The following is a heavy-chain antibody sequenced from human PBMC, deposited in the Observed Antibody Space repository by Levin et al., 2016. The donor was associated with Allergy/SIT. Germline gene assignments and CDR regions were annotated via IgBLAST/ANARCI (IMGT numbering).Heavy chain of an antibody. CDR3: AKGRLWVARGWSSYFFDS. D-gene: IGHD6-19*01. Sequence: GGSLRLSCVASGFSFRNFGMHWVRQAPGKGLEWLAVISHDGTAKEYDESLRGRFTISRDNSDNTVFLQMNTMKPEDTAIYYCAKGRLWVARGWSSYFFDSWGPGTVVTVSS. V-gene: IGHV3-30*18. CDR2: ISHDGTAK. J-gene: IGHJ4*02. CDR1: GFSFRNFG.